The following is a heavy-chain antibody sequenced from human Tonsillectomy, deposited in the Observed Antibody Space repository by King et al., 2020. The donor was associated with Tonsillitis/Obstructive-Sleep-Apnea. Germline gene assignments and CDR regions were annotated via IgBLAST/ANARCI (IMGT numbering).Heavy chain of an antibody. CDR1: GGSISSGGYY. CDR3: ARGDDYDNYLDY. D-gene: IGHD4-17*01. V-gene: IGHV4-31*03. Sequence: QLQESGPGLVKPSHTLSLTCIISGGSISSGGYYWSWIRQHPGKGLEWIGYIYYSGTTYYNPSLKSRVTISVDTSKNQFSLKLSSVTAADTALYYCARGDDYDNYLDYWGQGTLVTDSS. CDR2: IYYSGTT. J-gene: IGHJ4*02.